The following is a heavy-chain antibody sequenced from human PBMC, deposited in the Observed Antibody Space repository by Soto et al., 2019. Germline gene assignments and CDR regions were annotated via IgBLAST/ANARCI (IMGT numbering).Heavy chain of an antibody. J-gene: IGHJ4*02. Sequence: QVQLQESGPGLVKPSETLSLTCTVSGGSVSSGSYYWSWIRQPPGKGLEWIGYIYYSGSNNYNPSLKGRVTISVDTSKNQFSLKLSSVTAADTAVYYCAREAVVPAAIYYWGQGTLVTVSS. CDR2: IYYSGSN. D-gene: IGHD2-2*01. CDR1: GGSVSSGSYY. V-gene: IGHV4-61*01. CDR3: AREAVVPAAIYY.